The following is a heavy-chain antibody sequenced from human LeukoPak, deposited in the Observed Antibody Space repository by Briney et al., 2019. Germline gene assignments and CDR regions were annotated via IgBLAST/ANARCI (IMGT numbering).Heavy chain of an antibody. CDR1: GGSFSGYY. D-gene: IGHD3-9*01. Sequence: SETLSLTCAVYGGSFSGYYWSWIRQPPGKGLEWIGYIYYSGSTNYNPSLKSRVTISVDTSKNQFSLKLNSVTAADTAVYYCARTGYDILTGYRAKQYYFDYWGQGTLVTVSS. CDR3: ARTGYDILTGYRAKQYYFDY. CDR2: IYYSGST. V-gene: IGHV4-59*01. J-gene: IGHJ4*02.